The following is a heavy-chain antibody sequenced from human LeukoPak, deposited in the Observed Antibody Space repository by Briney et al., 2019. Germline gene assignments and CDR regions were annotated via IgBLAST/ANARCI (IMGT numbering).Heavy chain of an antibody. J-gene: IGHJ4*02. D-gene: IGHD3-10*01. CDR1: GFTFSSYS. Sequence: PGGSLRLSCAASGFTFSSYSMNWVRQAPGKGLEWGSYISSSSSTIYYADSVKGRFTISRDNAKNSLYLQMNSLRAEDTAVYYCARDQGNYSGSGSYDYWGQGTLVTVSS. CDR3: ARDQGNYSGSGSYDY. CDR2: ISSSSSTI. V-gene: IGHV3-48*01.